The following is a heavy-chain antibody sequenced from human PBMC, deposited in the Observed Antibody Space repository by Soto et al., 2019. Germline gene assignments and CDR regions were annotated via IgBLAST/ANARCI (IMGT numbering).Heavy chain of an antibody. CDR2: IYATGTT. CDR1: GASISGFY. CDR3: VRDGTKTLRDWFDP. V-gene: IGHV4-4*07. J-gene: IGHJ5*02. Sequence: PSKTLSLTCTVSGASISGFYWSWIRKSAGKGLEWIGRIYATGTTDYNPSLKSRVMMSVDTSKKQFSLKLRSVTAADTAVYYCVRDGTKTLRDWFDPWGQGISVTSPQ. D-gene: IGHD1-1*01.